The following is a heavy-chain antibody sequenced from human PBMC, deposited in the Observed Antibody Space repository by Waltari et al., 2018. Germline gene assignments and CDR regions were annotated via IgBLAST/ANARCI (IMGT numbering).Heavy chain of an antibody. CDR1: GGTFSSYA. J-gene: IGHJ4*02. CDR3: ARSYCSGGSCYDDY. Sequence: QVQLVQSGAEVKKPGSSVKVSCKASGGTFSSYAISWVRPAPGQGLEWMGRIIPIFGPANDAQQFQGRVTITADKSTSTAYMELSSLRSEDTAVYYCARSYCSGGSCYDDYWGQGTLVTVSS. D-gene: IGHD2-15*01. CDR2: IIPIFGPA. V-gene: IGHV1-69*08.